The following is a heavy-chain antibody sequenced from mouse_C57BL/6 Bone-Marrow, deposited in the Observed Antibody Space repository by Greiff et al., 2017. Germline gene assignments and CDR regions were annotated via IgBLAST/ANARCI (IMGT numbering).Heavy chain of an antibody. J-gene: IGHJ4*01. CDR1: GYTFTDYN. Sequence: EVQLQQSGPELVKPGASVKMSCKASGYTFTDYNMHWVKQSHGKSLEWIGYINPNNGGTSYNQKFKGKATLTVNKSSSTAYMELRSMTSEDSAVYYCARDDYDRNYYAMDYWGQGTSVTVSS. CDR2: INPNNGGT. D-gene: IGHD2-4*01. V-gene: IGHV1-22*01. CDR3: ARDDYDRNYYAMDY.